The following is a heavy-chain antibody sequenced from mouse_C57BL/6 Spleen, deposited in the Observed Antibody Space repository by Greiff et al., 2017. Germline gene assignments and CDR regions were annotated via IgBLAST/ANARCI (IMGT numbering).Heavy chain of an antibody. Sequence: EVHLVESGGGLVKPGGSLKLSCAASGFTFSDYGMHWVRQAPEKGLEWVAYISSGSSTIYYADTVKGRFTISRDNAKNTLFLQMTSLRSEDTAMYYCARLHYYGSSYAMDYWGQGTSVTVSS. CDR1: GFTFSDYG. CDR3: ARLHYYGSSYAMDY. V-gene: IGHV5-17*01. D-gene: IGHD1-1*01. CDR2: ISSGSSTI. J-gene: IGHJ4*01.